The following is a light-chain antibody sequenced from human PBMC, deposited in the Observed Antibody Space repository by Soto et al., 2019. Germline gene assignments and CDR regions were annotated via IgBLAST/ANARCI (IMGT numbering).Light chain of an antibody. V-gene: IGKV3-15*01. CDR2: GAS. CDR3: QQYNNWPWT. J-gene: IGKJ1*01. Sequence: EIVLIQSPATLSLSPGERATLSCRASQSVGSYLAWYQHKPGQAPRLLIYGASTRATGIPARFSGSGSGTEFTLTISSLQSEDFAVYYCQQYNNWPWTFGQGTKVDIK. CDR1: QSVGSY.